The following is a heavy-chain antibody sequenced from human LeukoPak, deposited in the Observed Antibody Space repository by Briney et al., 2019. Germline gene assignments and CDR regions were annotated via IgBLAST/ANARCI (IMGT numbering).Heavy chain of an antibody. CDR1: GGSISSSSYY. CDR3: ARRGQWLIIDY. D-gene: IGHD6-19*01. J-gene: IGHJ4*02. CDR2: IYYSGST. Sequence: SDTLSLTCTVSGGSISSSSYYWGWIRQPPGKGLEWIGSIYYSGSTYYNPSLKSRVTISVDTSKNQFSLKLSSVTAADTAVYYCARRGQWLIIDYWGQGTLVTVSS. V-gene: IGHV4-39*01.